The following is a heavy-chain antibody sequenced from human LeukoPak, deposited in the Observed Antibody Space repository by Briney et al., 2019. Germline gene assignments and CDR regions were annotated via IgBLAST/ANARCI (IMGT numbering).Heavy chain of an antibody. Sequence: ASVKVSCKASGYTFTSYGISWVRQAPGQGLEWMGWISAYNGNTNYAQKLQGRVTMTTDTSTSTAYMELRSLRSDDTAVYYCARKPNYDILTGYYHDYWDQGTLVTVSS. CDR3: ARKPNYDILTGYYHDY. J-gene: IGHJ4*02. D-gene: IGHD3-9*01. CDR1: GYTFTSYG. CDR2: ISAYNGNT. V-gene: IGHV1-18*01.